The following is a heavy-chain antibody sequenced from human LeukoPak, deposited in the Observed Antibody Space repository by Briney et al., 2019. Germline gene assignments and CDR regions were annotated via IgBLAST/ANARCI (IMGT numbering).Heavy chain of an antibody. Sequence: ASVKVSCKASGGTFTSYAISWVRQAPGQGLEWMGWISGYNGNTKYAQKVQGRVTMTTDTSTSTAYMELRSLRSDDTAVYYCARGYSYGSDYYYGMDVWGQGTTVTVSS. CDR1: GGTFTSYA. CDR3: ARGYSYGSDYYYGMDV. V-gene: IGHV1-18*01. CDR2: ISGYNGNT. D-gene: IGHD5-18*01. J-gene: IGHJ6*02.